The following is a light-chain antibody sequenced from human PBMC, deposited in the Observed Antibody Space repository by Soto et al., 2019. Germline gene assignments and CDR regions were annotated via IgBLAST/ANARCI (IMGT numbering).Light chain of an antibody. Sequence: IVMTQSPATLSLSPGEGATLSCTASQSVSSKLGWYKKKPGQAPRLLSYGASTRATGIPARFSGRGSGTEFTLIISSLKSEDSAVYYCQQYNSWLWTFGQGTKVDI. CDR2: GAS. J-gene: IGKJ1*01. CDR3: QQYNSWLWT. V-gene: IGKV3-15*01. CDR1: QSVSSK.